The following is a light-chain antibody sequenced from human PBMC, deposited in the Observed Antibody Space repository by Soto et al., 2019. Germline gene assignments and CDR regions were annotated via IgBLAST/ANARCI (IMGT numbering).Light chain of an antibody. CDR1: SSNIGSYNL. CDR3: CSFAGTGTQYV. J-gene: IGLJ1*01. CDR2: EGS. Sequence: QSVLTQPPSVSAAPGQKVTISCSASSSNIGSYNLVTWYQHKPGKAPKIIIFEGSKRPSGVSNRFSGSRSGNTASLTISGLQAEDEADYYCCSFAGTGTQYVFGTGTKVTVL. V-gene: IGLV2-23*01.